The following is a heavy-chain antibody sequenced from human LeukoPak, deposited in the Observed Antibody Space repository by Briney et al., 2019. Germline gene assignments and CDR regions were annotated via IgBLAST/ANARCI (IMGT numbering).Heavy chain of an antibody. CDR2: IYSGGST. J-gene: IGHJ6*03. CDR3: AREVPGVNYMDV. V-gene: IGHV3-53*01. Sequence: GGSLRLSCAASGFTVSSNYMSWVRQAPGKGLEWVSVIYSGGSTYYADSVKGRFTISRDNSKNTLYLQMNSLRAEDTAVYYCAREVPGVNYMDVWGKGTTVTVSS. CDR1: GFTVSSNY. D-gene: IGHD1-1*01.